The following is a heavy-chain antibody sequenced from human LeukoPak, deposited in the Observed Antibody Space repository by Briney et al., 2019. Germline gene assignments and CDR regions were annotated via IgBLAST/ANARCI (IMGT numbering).Heavy chain of an antibody. CDR3: ARAGVGDTIFGVVIKTVFDY. Sequence: ASVKVSCKASGYTFTGYYMHWVRQAPGQGLEWMGWINPNSGGTNYAQKFQGRVTMTRDTSISTAYMELSRLRSDDTAVYYCARAGVGDTIFGVVIKTVFDYWGQGTLVTVSS. CDR1: GYTFTGYY. V-gene: IGHV1-2*02. D-gene: IGHD3-3*01. J-gene: IGHJ4*02. CDR2: INPNSGGT.